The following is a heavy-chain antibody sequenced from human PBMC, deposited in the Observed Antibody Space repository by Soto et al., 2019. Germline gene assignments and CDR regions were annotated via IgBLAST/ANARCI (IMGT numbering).Heavy chain of an antibody. J-gene: IGHJ4*02. CDR3: ASHYYDSSGYGNPFDY. D-gene: IGHD3-22*01. V-gene: IGHV1-69*13. CDR1: GGTFSSYA. Sequence: SVKVSCKASGGTFSSYAISWVRQAPGQGLEWMGGIIPIFGTANYAQKFQGRVTITADESTSTAYMELSSLRSEDTAVYYCASHYYDSSGYGNPFDYWGQGTLVTVSS. CDR2: IIPIFGTA.